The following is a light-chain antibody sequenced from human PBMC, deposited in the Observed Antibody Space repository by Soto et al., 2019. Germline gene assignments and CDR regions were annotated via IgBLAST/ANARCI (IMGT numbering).Light chain of an antibody. J-gene: IGKJ1*01. Sequence: DIQMTQSPSTLPASVVDRVTITCLASQSIDRWLAWYQQRPGKAPKILIYHASSLETGVPSMFSGSGSGTEFTLTISSLQPDDFATYYCQQYNSYPWTFGQGTKVDIK. CDR1: QSIDRW. CDR3: QQYNSYPWT. V-gene: IGKV1-5*01. CDR2: HAS.